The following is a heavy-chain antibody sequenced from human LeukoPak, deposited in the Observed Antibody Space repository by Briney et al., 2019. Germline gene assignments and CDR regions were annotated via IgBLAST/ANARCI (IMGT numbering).Heavy chain of an antibody. V-gene: IGHV3-23*01. J-gene: IGHJ4*02. Sequence: GGFLRLSCAVSGFTFSSYAMRWVRQAPGKGLEWVSAVTGGGESTYYADSVKGRFTISRDNSKNTLYLQMNSLRAEDTAVYYCAKGSGSGSPYYLDYWGQGTLVTVSS. CDR2: VTGGGEST. CDR1: GFTFSSYA. D-gene: IGHD3-10*01. CDR3: AKGSGSGSPYYLDY.